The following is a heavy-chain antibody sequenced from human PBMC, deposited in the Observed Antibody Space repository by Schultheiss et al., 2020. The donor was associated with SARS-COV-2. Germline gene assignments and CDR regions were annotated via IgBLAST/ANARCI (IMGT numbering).Heavy chain of an antibody. Sequence: GESLKISCKASGYTFTSYYMHWVRQAPGQRLEWMGWINAGNGNTKYSQKFQGRVTITRDTSASTAYMELSSLRSEDTAVYYCARDDQHSTNYYYGMDVWGQGTTVTVSS. CDR2: INAGNGNT. D-gene: IGHD2-2*01. V-gene: IGHV1-3*01. CDR1: GYTFTSYY. J-gene: IGHJ6*02. CDR3: ARDDQHSTNYYYGMDV.